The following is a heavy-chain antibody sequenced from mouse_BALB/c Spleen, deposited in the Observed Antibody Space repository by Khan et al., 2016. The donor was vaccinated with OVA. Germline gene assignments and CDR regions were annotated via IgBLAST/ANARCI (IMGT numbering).Heavy chain of an antibody. CDR2: ISPNSDGS. CDR3: LRSLFYYGSAYEGFAY. Sequence: EVELVESGPELVKPGASVKMSCKASGYTFTSYVMHWVKQKPRQGLEWIGYISPNSDGSKYNEKFRGKATPTSDKSSSTAYMVLSSLSPEDSAVYYCLRSLFYYGSAYEGFAYWGQGTLVTVSA. J-gene: IGHJ3*01. D-gene: IGHD1-1*01. V-gene: IGHV1S136*01. CDR1: GYTFTSYV.